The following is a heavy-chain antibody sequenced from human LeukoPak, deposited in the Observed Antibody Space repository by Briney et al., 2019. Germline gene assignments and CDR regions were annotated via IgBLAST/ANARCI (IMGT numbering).Heavy chain of an antibody. J-gene: IGHJ5*02. V-gene: IGHV3-48*03. Sequence: PGGSLRRSCAASGFIFSTYEMNWVRQASGKGLEWISFIDGSGSTVFYADSVKGRFTISRDNAKNSLYLEMNSLRAEDTAVYYCARDSPTSTRYNWFDPWGQGTLVTVSS. CDR3: ARDSPTSTRYNWFDP. CDR2: IDGSGSTV. D-gene: IGHD5/OR15-5a*01. CDR1: GFIFSTYE.